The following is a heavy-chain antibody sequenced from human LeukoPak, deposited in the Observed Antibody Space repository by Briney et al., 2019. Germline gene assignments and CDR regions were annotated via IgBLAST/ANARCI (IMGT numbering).Heavy chain of an antibody. CDR3: AREWTSGDGSGYPYYFDY. J-gene: IGHJ4*02. D-gene: IGHD3-22*01. CDR1: GGSMSRFY. CDR2: IYTSGVT. Sequence: SETLSLTCTVSGGSMSRFYRYWIRQPAGQGLQCIGRIYTSGVTNYYPSLKSRVTMSVDTAKNQFSLKLSSVTAADAAVYYCAREWTSGDGSGYPYYFDYWGPGTLVTVSS. V-gene: IGHV4-4*07.